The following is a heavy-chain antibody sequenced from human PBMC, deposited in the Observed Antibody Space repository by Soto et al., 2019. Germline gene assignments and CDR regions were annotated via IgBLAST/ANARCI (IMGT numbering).Heavy chain of an antibody. J-gene: IGHJ6*02. CDR2: VRGGGVTI. CDR3: ARNTKPAAGADYFGLDV. Sequence: QGQLVESGGDLVRPGGSLKLSCAASGFTFGDRYMSWIRQAPGKGLVWVSDVRGGGVTIYDAYSVTGRFTISRDKAKNSLYLEMNRLRAADTAVYYCARNTKPAAGADYFGLDVWGHGTTVIVSS. D-gene: IGHD1-1*01. CDR1: GFTFGDRY. V-gene: IGHV3-11*01.